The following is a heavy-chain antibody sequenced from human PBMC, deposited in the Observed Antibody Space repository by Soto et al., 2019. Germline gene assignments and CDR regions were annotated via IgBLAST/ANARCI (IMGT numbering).Heavy chain of an antibody. CDR1: GYTFTSYF. J-gene: IGHJ5*02. Sequence: DSVKVSCNASGYTFTSYFSSWVRQAPGQGLEWMGWISAYNGNTNYAQKLQGRVTMTTDTSTSTAYMELRSLRSDDTAVYYCARESAVAAIDPWGQGTLVTAPQ. CDR3: ARESAVAAIDP. V-gene: IGHV1-18*01. CDR2: ISAYNGNT. D-gene: IGHD6-19*01.